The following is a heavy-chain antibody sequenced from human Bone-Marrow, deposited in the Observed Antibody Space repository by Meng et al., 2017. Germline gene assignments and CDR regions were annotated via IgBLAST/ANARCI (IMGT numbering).Heavy chain of an antibody. CDR1: GDSVSRTSAT. CDR3: ARDGTSWYFFDY. CDR2: TYYRSRWYS. D-gene: IGHD1-1*01. J-gene: IGHJ4*02. Sequence: QVQLQQLCPGRVKQSQTPTFPRAISGDSVSRTSATWNWIRQSPSRGLEWLGRTYYRSRWYSDYAVSVQSRITINPDTSKNQFSLQLNSLTPEDSAVYYCARDGTSWYFFDYWGQGTLVTVSS. V-gene: IGHV6-1*01.